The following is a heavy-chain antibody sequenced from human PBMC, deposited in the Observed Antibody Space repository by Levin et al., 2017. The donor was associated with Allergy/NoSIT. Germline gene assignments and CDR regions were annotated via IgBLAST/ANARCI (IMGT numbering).Heavy chain of an antibody. J-gene: IGHJ6*03. CDR2: IIPIFGTA. Sequence: GASVKVSCKASGGTFSSYAISWVRQAPGQGLEWMGGIIPIFGTANYAQKFQGRVTITADKSTSTAYMELSSLRSEDTAVYYCARDGGGDCTGGVCKIYYDYYMDVWGKGTTVTVSS. V-gene: IGHV1-69*06. CDR3: ARDGGGDCTGGVCKIYYDYYMDV. D-gene: IGHD2-8*02. CDR1: GGTFSSYA.